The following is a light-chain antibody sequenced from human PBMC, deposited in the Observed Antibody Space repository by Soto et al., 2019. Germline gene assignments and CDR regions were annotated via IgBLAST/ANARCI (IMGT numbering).Light chain of an antibody. CDR3: QQRTNWPPSST. CDR2: DTS. J-gene: IGKJ5*01. CDR1: QSVSTY. V-gene: IGKV3-11*01. Sequence: EIVLTQSPATLSLSPGERATLSCRASQSVSTYLAWYQQKPGQAPRRLIYDTSTRATGIPARFSGSGSGTDFALTISSLEPEDLAVYYCQQRTNWPPSSTFGPGTRLEIK.